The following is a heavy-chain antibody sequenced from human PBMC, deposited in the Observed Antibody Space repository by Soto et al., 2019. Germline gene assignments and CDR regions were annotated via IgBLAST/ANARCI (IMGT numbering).Heavy chain of an antibody. V-gene: IGHV3-23*01. CDR3: AKVGLFRNGYMGVVRGDY. Sequence: EVQLLESGGGLVQPGGSLRLSCAASGFTFSSYAMSWVRQAPGKGLEWVSGITDGGGSTFYADSLQGRFTISRDNSKNTLYLQMRSLIAEDTAIYYCAKVGLFRNGYMGVVRGDYWGQGTLVTVSA. D-gene: IGHD6-13*01. CDR1: GFTFSSYA. J-gene: IGHJ4*02. CDR2: ITDGGGST.